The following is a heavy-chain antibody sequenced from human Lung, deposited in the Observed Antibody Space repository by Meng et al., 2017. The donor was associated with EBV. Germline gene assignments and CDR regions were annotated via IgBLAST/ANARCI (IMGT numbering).Heavy chain of an antibody. Sequence: EVQLVEYWGGLVKPGVSLRLSCAASGLTLRSYSMNWFRQAPGKGLDWVSSISSGSSYIYYADSVKGRFTISRDNAKSSLYLQMNSLRVEDTAVYYCARDHRVGTNSFTWGQGTLVTVAS. CDR2: ISSGSSYI. CDR3: ARDHRVGTNSFT. D-gene: IGHD1-1*01. J-gene: IGHJ5*02. V-gene: IGHV3-21*01. CDR1: GLTLRSYS.